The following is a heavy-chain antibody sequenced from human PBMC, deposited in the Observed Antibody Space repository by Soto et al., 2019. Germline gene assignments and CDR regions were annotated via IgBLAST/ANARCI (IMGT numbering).Heavy chain of an antibody. D-gene: IGHD6-6*01. J-gene: IGHJ4*02. Sequence: GGSLRLSCAASGFTFSSYSMNWVRQAPGKGLEWVSYISSSSSTIYYADSVKGRFTISRDNAKNSLYLQMNSLRAEDTAVYYCARQDFKAARGPDTFDYWGQGTLVTVSS. CDR2: ISSSSSTI. V-gene: IGHV3-48*01. CDR3: ARQDFKAARGPDTFDY. CDR1: GFTFSSYS.